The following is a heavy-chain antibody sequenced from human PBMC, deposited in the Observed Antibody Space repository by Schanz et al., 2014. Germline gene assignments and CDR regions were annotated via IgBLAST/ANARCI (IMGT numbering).Heavy chain of an antibody. CDR1: GFTFSSYA. CDR3: AREQIMAAAGLVDY. Sequence: DVQLLESGGGLVQPGGSLRLSCAASGFTFSSYAMSWVRQAPGKGLEWVSTISASGGSTYYADSVKGRFTISGDNAKNSLYLQMNSLRAEDTAVYYCAREQIMAAAGLVDYWGHGTLVTGSS. D-gene: IGHD6-13*01. J-gene: IGHJ4*01. CDR2: ISASGGST. V-gene: IGHV3-23*01.